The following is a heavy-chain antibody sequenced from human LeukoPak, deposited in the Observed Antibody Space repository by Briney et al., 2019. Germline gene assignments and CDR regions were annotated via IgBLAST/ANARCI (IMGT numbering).Heavy chain of an antibody. D-gene: IGHD3-10*01. J-gene: IGHJ4*02. CDR1: GGSISSDIYY. CDR3: ARDRGYGSRYYFDY. Sequence: SETLSLTCTVSGGSISSDIYYWGWIRQPPGKELEWIGSVYGGGSTYFKPSLKSRVTISVDTSKNQFSLKLSSVTAADTAVYYCARDRGYGSRYYFDYWGQGTLVTVSS. CDR2: VYGGGST. V-gene: IGHV4-39*07.